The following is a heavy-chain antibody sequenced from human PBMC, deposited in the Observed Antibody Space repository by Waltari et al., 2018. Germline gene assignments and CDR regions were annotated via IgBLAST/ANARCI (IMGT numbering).Heavy chain of an antibody. CDR1: GFTVRTHV. D-gene: IGHD6-19*01. CDR3: AKQSPSYTRGWYPLES. Sequence: EVQLVESGGNLIQPGGSLRLSCAASGFTVRTHVVSWVRQAPGKGLEWVSIIYSGGNTYYAGSVKGRFTISRDNYKNMVYLEMNSLRAEDTAVYYCAKQSPSYTRGWYPLESWGPGTLVTVSP. CDR2: IYSGGNT. J-gene: IGHJ4*02. V-gene: IGHV3-53*01.